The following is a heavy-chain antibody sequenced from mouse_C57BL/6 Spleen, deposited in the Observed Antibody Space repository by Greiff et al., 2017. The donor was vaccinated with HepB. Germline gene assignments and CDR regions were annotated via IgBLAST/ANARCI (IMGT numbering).Heavy chain of an antibody. CDR3: GRCGNYEYYYAMDY. J-gene: IGHJ4*01. V-gene: IGHV2-9-1*01. D-gene: IGHD2-1*01. CDR1: GFSLTSYA. CDR2: IWTGGGT. Sequence: VQRVESGPGLVAPSQSLSITCTVSGFSLTSYAISWVRQPPGKGLEWLGEIWTGGGTNYNPALKSRLSISKDNSKSQVFLKMNSLQTDDTARYYCGRCGNYEYYYAMDYWGQGTSVTVSS.